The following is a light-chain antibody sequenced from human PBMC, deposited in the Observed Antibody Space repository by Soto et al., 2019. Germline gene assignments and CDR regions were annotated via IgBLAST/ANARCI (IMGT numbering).Light chain of an antibody. CDR3: CSYAGTSTYV. CDR2: EVT. Sequence: QSALTQPASVSGSPGQSITISCTGTSSDVGRYNLVSWYQHHPGKAPKIMIYEVTKRPSGVSNRFSGSKSGNTASLTISGLQAEDEADYYCCSYAGTSTYVFRTGTKVTVL. V-gene: IGLV2-23*02. CDR1: SSDVGRYNL. J-gene: IGLJ1*01.